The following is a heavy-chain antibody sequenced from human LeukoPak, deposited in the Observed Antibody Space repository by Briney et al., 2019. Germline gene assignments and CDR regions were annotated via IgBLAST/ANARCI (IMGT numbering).Heavy chain of an antibody. CDR2: ISPNNSNT. J-gene: IGHJ2*01. CDR3: ARHGFFVL. V-gene: IGHV1-18*01. CDR1: GYTFTTHG. Sequence: ASVKLSCNASGYTFTTHGIDWVRQAPGPGLEWMGWISPNNSNTNYEQSHQGRVTMTTDTSTNTAYMELRSLRSDDTGVYYCARHGFFVLWGRGSLFTVSS.